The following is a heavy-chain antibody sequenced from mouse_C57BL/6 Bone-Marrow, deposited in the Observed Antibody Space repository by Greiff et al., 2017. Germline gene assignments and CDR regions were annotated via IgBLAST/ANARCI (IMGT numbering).Heavy chain of an antibody. CDR2: IYPRSGNT. CDR3: ASIYYYGSSYYFDY. D-gene: IGHD1-1*01. V-gene: IGHV1-81*01. J-gene: IGHJ2*01. CDR1: GYTFTSYG. Sequence: LVESGAELARPGASVKLSCKASGYTFTSYGISWVKQRTGQGLEWIGEIYPRSGNTYYNEKFKGKATLTADKSSSTAYMELRSLTSEDSAVYFCASIYYYGSSYYFDYWGQGTTLTVSS.